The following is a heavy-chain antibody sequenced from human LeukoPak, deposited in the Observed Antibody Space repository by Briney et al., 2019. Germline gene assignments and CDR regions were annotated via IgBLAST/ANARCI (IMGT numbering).Heavy chain of an antibody. CDR2: ISSSSNYI. D-gene: IGHD5-24*01. Sequence: PGGSLRLSCAASGLTFSSYTMNWVRQAPGKGLEWVSSISSSSNYIYYADSVKGRFTISRDNAKNSLFLQMNSPRAEDTAVYYCARGQGLQLKSGSDYWGQGTLVTVSS. V-gene: IGHV3-21*01. J-gene: IGHJ4*02. CDR1: GLTFSSYT. CDR3: ARGQGLQLKSGSDY.